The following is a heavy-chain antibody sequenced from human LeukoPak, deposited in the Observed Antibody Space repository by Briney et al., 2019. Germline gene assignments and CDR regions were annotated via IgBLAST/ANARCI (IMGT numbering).Heavy chain of an antibody. CDR3: ARGEPSYDFVGGSYRFRLDY. D-gene: IGHD3-16*02. V-gene: IGHV4-59*01. CDR1: GGSIGDYY. Sequence: SETLSLTCTVSGGSIGDYYWTWIRQPPGKGLEYIGLIYYSGVTNYRPSLQSRVTTSLDTSKNQFFLKLTSVTPADTAVYYCARGEPSYDFVGGSYRFRLDYWGQGSLVTVSS. CDR2: IYYSGVT. J-gene: IGHJ4*02.